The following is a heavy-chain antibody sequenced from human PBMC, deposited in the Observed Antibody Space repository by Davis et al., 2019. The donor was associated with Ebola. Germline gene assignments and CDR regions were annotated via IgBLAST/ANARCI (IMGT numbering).Heavy chain of an antibody. Sequence: GESLKISCAASGFTFSNYWMSWVRQAPGKGLEWVAVISYDGSNKYYADSVKGRFTISRDNSKNTLYLQMNSLRAEDTAVYYCARDMWPYYDFWSGPFDYWGQGTLVTVSS. J-gene: IGHJ4*02. CDR3: ARDMWPYYDFWSGPFDY. CDR1: GFTFSNYW. V-gene: IGHV3-30*03. D-gene: IGHD3-3*01. CDR2: ISYDGSNK.